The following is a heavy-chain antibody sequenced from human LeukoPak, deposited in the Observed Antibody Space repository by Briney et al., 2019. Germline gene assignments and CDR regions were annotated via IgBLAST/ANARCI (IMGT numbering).Heavy chain of an antibody. D-gene: IGHD3-16*02. Sequence: SETLSLTCTVSGGSISSYYWSWIRQPPGKGLEWIGYIYYSGSTNYNPSLKRRVTISVDTSKNQFSLKLSSVTAADTAVYYCARGGYDYVWGSYRYAFDIWGQGTMVTVSS. CDR2: IYYSGST. J-gene: IGHJ3*02. V-gene: IGHV4-59*01. CDR3: ARGGYDYVWGSYRYAFDI. CDR1: GGSISSYY.